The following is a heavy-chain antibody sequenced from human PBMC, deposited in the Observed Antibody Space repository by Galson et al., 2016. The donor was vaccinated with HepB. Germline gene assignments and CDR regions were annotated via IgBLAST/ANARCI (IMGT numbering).Heavy chain of an antibody. J-gene: IGHJ6*03. CDR2: IIPIFNRT. Sequence: SVKVSCKASGVTFNNYAITWVRQAPGQGLEWMGGIIPIFNRTNYAQRFQGRVTISADKSTSTAYMDLTSLRSDDTAVYYCARQWHDFLNDYYYYFYMDVWGKGTTVTVSS. V-gene: IGHV1-69*06. CDR3: ARQWHDFLNDYYYYFYMDV. D-gene: IGHD3-9*01. CDR1: GVTFNNYA.